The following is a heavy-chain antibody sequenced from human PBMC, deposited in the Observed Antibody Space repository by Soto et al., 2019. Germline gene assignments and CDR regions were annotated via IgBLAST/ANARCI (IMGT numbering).Heavy chain of an antibody. D-gene: IGHD3-22*01. V-gene: IGHV1-3*05. Sequence: QVQLVQSGAEEKKPGASVKVSCKATGYTFTSYAMHWVRQAPGQRLEWMGWINAGNGNTKYSQKFQGRVTITRDTSASTAYMELSSLRSEDTAVYYCARGEYYYDSSGYYPYFQHWGQGTLVTVSS. CDR1: GYTFTSYA. CDR2: INAGNGNT. CDR3: ARGEYYYDSSGYYPYFQH. J-gene: IGHJ1*01.